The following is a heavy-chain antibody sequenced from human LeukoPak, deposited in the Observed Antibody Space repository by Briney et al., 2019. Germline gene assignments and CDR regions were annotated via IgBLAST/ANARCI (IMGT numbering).Heavy chain of an antibody. D-gene: IGHD2-2*01. CDR2: ISGSGGST. J-gene: IGHJ4*02. V-gene: IGHV3-23*01. CDR1: GFTFSSYA. Sequence: GGSLRLSCAASGFTFSSYAMSWVRQAPGKGLEWVSAISGSGGSTYYADSVKGRFTISRDNAKNSLYLQMNSLRAEDTAVYYCARGREPAATYIPFDYWGQGTLVTVSS. CDR3: ARGREPAATYIPFDY.